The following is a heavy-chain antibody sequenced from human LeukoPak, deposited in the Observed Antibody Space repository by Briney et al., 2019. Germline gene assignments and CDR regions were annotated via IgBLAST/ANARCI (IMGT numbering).Heavy chain of an antibody. V-gene: IGHV3-30*03. D-gene: IGHD3-10*01. Sequence: PGGSLRLSCAASGFTFSSYGMHWVRQAPGKGLEWVRVISYDGSNKYYADSVKGRFTISRDNSKNTLYMQMNSLRAEDTAVYYCASEMVRGVTDYWGQGTLVTVSS. CDR3: ASEMVRGVTDY. J-gene: IGHJ4*02. CDR1: GFTFSSYG. CDR2: ISYDGSNK.